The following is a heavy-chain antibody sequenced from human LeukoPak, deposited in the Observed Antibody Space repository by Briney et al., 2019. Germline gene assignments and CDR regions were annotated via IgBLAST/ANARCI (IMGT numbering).Heavy chain of an antibody. CDR2: ISFSGANS. V-gene: IGHV3-23*01. D-gene: IGHD3-16*02. Sequence: GGSLRRSCSASGFTFRDSAMTWVRQAPGKGLEWVSLISFSGANSYYPASVKGRFSVSRDNSKDPLYLQLSGVRADDTAIYDCARDMELSTWGPGKLVTVPS. CDR1: GFTFRDSA. J-gene: IGHJ3*01. CDR3: ARDMELST.